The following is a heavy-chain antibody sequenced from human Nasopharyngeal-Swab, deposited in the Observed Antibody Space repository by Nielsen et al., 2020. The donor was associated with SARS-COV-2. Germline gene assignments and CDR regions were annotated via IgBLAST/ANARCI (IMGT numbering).Heavy chain of an antibody. Sequence: SETLSLTCTVSGGSISSGSYYWSWIRQPAGKGLEWIGRIYTNGSTNYNPSLKSRVTISVDTSKNQFSLKLSSVTAADTAVYYCARGAVAVRHFDYWGQGTLVTVPS. CDR1: GGSISSGSYY. CDR3: ARGAVAVRHFDY. J-gene: IGHJ4*02. D-gene: IGHD6-19*01. CDR2: IYTNGST. V-gene: IGHV4-61*02.